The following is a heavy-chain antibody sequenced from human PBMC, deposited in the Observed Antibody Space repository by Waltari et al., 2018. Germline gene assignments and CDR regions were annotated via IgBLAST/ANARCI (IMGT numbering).Heavy chain of an antibody. Sequence: QVRLVESGGGVVQPGKSLRLSCTVSGFTFSDHGMHWVRQSPGKGLEWVAIISRDGSNKFYGNSVRDRITISRDNSKNMVFLQMSSLGTEDTGVYYCARGRTGGGLDFFDHWGQGTLVTVSS. CDR2: ISRDGSNK. CDR3: ARGRTGGGLDFFDH. J-gene: IGHJ4*02. D-gene: IGHD3-10*01. V-gene: IGHV3-30*03. CDR1: GFTFSDHG.